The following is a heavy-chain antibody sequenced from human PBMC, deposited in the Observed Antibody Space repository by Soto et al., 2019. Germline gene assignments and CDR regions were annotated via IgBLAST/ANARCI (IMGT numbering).Heavy chain of an antibody. V-gene: IGHV1-69*12. CDR1: GGTFSSYA. Sequence: QVQLVQSGAEVRQPASSVKVSCKTSGGTFSSYAISWVRQAPGQGLEWMGGIVPIVDTSTYAQKFQGRVTITADEATSTVYMELSRMRSDDTAVYYCVSVVAVRGHRYNWGQGTLVTVSS. CDR3: VSVVAVRGHRYN. J-gene: IGHJ4*02. D-gene: IGHD1-1*01. CDR2: IVPIVDTS.